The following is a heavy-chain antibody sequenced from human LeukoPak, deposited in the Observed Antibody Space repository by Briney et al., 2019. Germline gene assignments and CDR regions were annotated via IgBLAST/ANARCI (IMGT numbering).Heavy chain of an antibody. V-gene: IGHV1-2*02. CDR1: GYTFTDYY. CDR2: INPNSGGT. D-gene: IGHD1-26*01. J-gene: IGHJ5*02. Sequence: GASVKVSFKASGYTFTDYYMHWVRQAPGQGREGMGWINPNSGGTNYAQKFQGRVTMTRDTSIGTAYMELSRLRSDDTAVYYCARDGGSGSSNWFDPWGQGTLVTVSS. CDR3: ARDGGSGSSNWFDP.